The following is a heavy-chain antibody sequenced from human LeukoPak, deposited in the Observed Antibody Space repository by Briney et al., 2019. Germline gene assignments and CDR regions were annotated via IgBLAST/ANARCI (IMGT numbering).Heavy chain of an antibody. D-gene: IGHD6-13*01. CDR1: GFTFSSYA. J-gene: IGHJ4*02. CDR3: AKGRSSSWYGGLFDY. CDR2: ISGSGGST. V-gene: IGHV3-23*01. Sequence: GGSLRLSCAASGFTFSSYAMSWVRQAPGKGLEWVSAISGSGGSTYYADSVKGRFTFSRDNSKDTLYLQMNSLRAEDTAVYYCAKGRSSSWYGGLFDYWGQGTLVTVSS.